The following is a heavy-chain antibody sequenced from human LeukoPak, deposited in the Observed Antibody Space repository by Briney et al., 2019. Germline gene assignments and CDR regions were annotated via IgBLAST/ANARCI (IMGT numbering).Heavy chain of an antibody. CDR3: ARVRGPRGVIDSYFSYYMDV. Sequence: MASETLSLTCTVSGGSIGTTSYSWGWIRQAPGKGLEWIGSLYHSGNSYYNPSHMRRITLSADTSTNQFSLSLSSVTAADTAIYYCARVRGPRGVIDSYFSYYMDVWGKGTTVTVSS. D-gene: IGHD3-16*02. J-gene: IGHJ6*03. CDR1: GGSIGTTSYS. V-gene: IGHV4-39*07. CDR2: LYHSGNS.